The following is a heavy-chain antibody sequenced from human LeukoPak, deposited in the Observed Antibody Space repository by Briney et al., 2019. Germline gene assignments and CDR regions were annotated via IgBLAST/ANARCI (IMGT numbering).Heavy chain of an antibody. CDR3: AKETYDSSGYFFAYFDY. V-gene: IGHV3-30*18. J-gene: IGHJ4*02. D-gene: IGHD3-22*01. CDR2: ISYDGSLK. CDR1: GFTFSSFG. Sequence: GRSLRLSCAASGFTFSSFGMHWVRQPPGKGLEWVAIISYDGSLKYYADSVKGRFTISRENSKNTLYLQISSLRVEDTAVYYCAKETYDSSGYFFAYFDYWGQGTLVTVSA.